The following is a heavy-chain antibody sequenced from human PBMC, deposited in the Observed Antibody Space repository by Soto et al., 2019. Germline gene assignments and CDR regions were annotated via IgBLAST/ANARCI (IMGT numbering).Heavy chain of an antibody. V-gene: IGHV4-34*01. CDR2: INHSGST. J-gene: IGHJ4*02. D-gene: IGHD2-8*01. CDR3: AAAGYCTNGVCYRYDY. Sequence: QVQLQQWGAGLLKPSETLSLTCAVYGGSFSGYYWSWIRQPPGKGLEWIGEINHSGSTNYNPSLMEQLTISVDTYKNHFNLKLSSVTAADTTVYYYAAAGYCTNGVCYRYDYWGQGTLVTVSS. CDR1: GGSFSGYY.